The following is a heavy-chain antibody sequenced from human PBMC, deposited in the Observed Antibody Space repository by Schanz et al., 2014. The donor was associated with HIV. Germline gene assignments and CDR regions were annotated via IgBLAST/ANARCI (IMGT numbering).Heavy chain of an antibody. D-gene: IGHD2-15*01. CDR3: ARGSCSGGTCYSGDH. Sequence: QVQLVQSGTEVKKPGASVTVSCKASGYTFTNYAINWVRQAPGQGLEWMGWISNYIGNTDYAQNLQGRVTMTADTCTNIAYMELRSLTSDDTAVYYCARGSCSGGTCYSGDHWGQGTLVTVSA. J-gene: IGHJ4*02. CDR2: ISNYIGNT. V-gene: IGHV1-18*01. CDR1: GYTFTNYA.